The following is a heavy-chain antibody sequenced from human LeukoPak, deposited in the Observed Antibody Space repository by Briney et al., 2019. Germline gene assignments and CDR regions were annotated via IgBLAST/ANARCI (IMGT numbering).Heavy chain of an antibody. D-gene: IGHD2-8*02. J-gene: IGHJ4*02. Sequence: GGPQRLSCAASEFTFSTYWMHWVRHAPGKGLVWVSRINSDGSSTNYADSVKGRFTVSSDVSKNTLYLQMNNLRGEDTAVYYCASRHCSGENCYAGPLDFWGQGIQVTVSS. CDR3: ASRHCSGENCYAGPLDF. CDR2: INSDGSST. CDR1: EFTFSTYW. V-gene: IGHV3-74*01.